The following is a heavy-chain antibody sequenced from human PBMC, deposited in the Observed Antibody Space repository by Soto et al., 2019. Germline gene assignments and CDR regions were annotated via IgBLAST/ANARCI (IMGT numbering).Heavy chain of an antibody. J-gene: IGHJ6*03. V-gene: IGHV4-31*03. CDR3: ARVRSNTVTMVRGATPTTHEAYYYYYYMDV. Sequence: QVQLQESGPGLVKPSQTLSLTCTVSGGSISSGGYYWSWIRQHPGKGLEWIGYIYYSGSTYYNPSLKSRVTISEDTSKNQFSLKLSSVTAADTAVYYCARVRSNTVTMVRGATPTTHEAYYYYYYMDVWGKGTTVTVSS. CDR2: IYYSGST. CDR1: GGSISSGGYY. D-gene: IGHD3-10*01.